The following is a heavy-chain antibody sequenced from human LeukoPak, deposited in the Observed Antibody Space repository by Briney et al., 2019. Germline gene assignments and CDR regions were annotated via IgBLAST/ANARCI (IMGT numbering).Heavy chain of an antibody. CDR2: ISYDGSNK. CDR1: GFTFSSYA. D-gene: IGHD5-12*01. J-gene: IGHJ4*02. Sequence: GGSLRLSCAASGFTFSSYAMHWVRQAPGKGLEWVAVISYDGSNKYYADSVKGRFTISRDNSKNTLYLQMNSLRAEDTAVYYCARDEGSGYDPFDYWGQGTLVTVSS. V-gene: IGHV3-30-3*01. CDR3: ARDEGSGYDPFDY.